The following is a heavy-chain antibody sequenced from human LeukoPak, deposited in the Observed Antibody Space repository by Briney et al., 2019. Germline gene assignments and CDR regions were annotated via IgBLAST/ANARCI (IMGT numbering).Heavy chain of an antibody. CDR2: IYYSGST. D-gene: IGHD3-10*01. Sequence: SETLSLTCTVSGGSISSYYWSWIRQPPGKGLEWIGYIYYSGSTNYNPSLKSRVTISVDTSKNQFSLKLSSVTAADTAVYYCARGWFGEISYHFDYWGQGTLVTVSS. CDR1: GGSISSYY. V-gene: IGHV4-59*01. CDR3: ARGWFGEISYHFDY. J-gene: IGHJ4*02.